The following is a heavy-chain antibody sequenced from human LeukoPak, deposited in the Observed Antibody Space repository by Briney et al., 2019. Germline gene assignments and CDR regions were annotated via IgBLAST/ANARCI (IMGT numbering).Heavy chain of an antibody. V-gene: IGHV4-59*01. D-gene: IGHD6-13*01. CDR2: IYYSGST. CDR3: ARVKAAAGYYYYGMDV. Sequence: PSETLSLTCAVSGGSISSYYWSWIPQPPGKALEWIGYIYYSGSTNYNPSLKSRVTISVDTSKNQFSLKLSSVTAADTAVYYCARVKAAAGYYYYGMDVWGQGTTVTVSS. CDR1: GGSISSYY. J-gene: IGHJ6*02.